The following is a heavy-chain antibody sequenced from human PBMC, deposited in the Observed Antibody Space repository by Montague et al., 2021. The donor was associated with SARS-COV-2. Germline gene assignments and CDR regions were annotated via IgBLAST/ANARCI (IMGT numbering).Heavy chain of an antibody. D-gene: IGHD4-17*01. J-gene: IGHJ6*03. V-gene: IGHV3-33*01. CDR3: ARDRTTVTPPYYYYYYMDV. CDR1: VFTFSSYG. Sequence: SLRLSCAASVFTFSSYGMHWVRQAPGKGLEWVAVIWYDGSNKYYADSVKGRFTISRDNSKNTLYLQMNSLRAEDAAVYYCARDRTTVTPPYYYYYYMDVWGKGTTVTVSS. CDR2: IWYDGSNK.